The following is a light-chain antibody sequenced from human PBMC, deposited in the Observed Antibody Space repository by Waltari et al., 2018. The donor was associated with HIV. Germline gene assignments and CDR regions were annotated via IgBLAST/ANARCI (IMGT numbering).Light chain of an antibody. CDR3: AAWDDSLNDVV. CDR1: SSRIGTNT. Sequence: QSVLTQPPSASGTPGQRVTISCSGSSSRIGTNTVSWYQQLPGTAPKLLIYSSHQRPSGVPDRFSGSKSGTSASLAISRLQSEDEADYYCAAWDDSLNDVVFGGGTKLTVL. CDR2: SSH. V-gene: IGLV1-44*01. J-gene: IGLJ2*01.